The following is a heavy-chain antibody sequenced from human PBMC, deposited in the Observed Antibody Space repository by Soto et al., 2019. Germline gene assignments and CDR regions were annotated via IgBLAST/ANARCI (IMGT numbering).Heavy chain of an antibody. Sequence: PGGSLRLSCAASGFTFRSFTMNWVRQAPGKGLEWVSTISSNSAYIYYTDALRGRFTISRDNAKNSLHLQMSSLRAEDTAVYYCTRDASPDSSARAWFDPWGPGTLVTVSS. D-gene: IGHD6-13*01. CDR1: GFTFRSFT. CDR3: TRDASPDSSARAWFDP. CDR2: ISSNSAYI. J-gene: IGHJ5*02. V-gene: IGHV3-21*01.